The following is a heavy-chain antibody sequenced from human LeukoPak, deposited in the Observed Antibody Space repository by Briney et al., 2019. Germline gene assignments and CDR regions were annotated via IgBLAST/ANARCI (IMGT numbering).Heavy chain of an antibody. CDR2: IIPIFGTA. V-gene: IGHV1-69*13. CDR1: GGTFSSYA. Sequence: SVKVSCKASGGTFSSYAISWVRQAPGQGLEWMGGIIPIFGTANYAQKFQGRVTITADESTSTAYTELSSLRSEDTAVYYYARFTRDGYNTPFDYWGQGTLVTVSS. J-gene: IGHJ4*02. CDR3: ARFTRDGYNTPFDY. D-gene: IGHD5-24*01.